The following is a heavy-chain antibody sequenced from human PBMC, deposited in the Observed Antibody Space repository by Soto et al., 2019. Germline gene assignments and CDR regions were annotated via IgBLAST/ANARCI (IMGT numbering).Heavy chain of an antibody. CDR1: RYAFTSYY. J-gene: IGHJ5*02. D-gene: IGHD5-12*01. CDR3: SKTATISSFFDP. Sequence: GVPVKVSCKESRYAFTSYYLHWLRQAPGQGLEWMGIINPSGGSTSYAHKFQGRGTMTRDTSTSTVYMELSSLRSEEHAVYYCSKTATISSFFDPWGKGTPVTVSP. V-gene: IGHV1-46*01. CDR2: INPSGGST.